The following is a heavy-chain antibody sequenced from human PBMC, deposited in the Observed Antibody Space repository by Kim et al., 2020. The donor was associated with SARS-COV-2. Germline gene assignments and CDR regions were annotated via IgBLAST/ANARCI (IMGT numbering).Heavy chain of an antibody. CDR1: GYTFTSYG. CDR3: ARGSPWIQLWNSDPDYYYYGMDV. J-gene: IGHJ6*02. CDR2: ISAYNGNT. Sequence: ASVKVSCKASGYTFTSYGISWVRQAPGQGLEWMGWISAYNGNTNYAQKLQGRVTMTTDTSTSTAYMELRSLRSDDTAVYYCARGSPWIQLWNSDPDYYYYGMDVWGQGTTVTVSS. V-gene: IGHV1-18*01. D-gene: IGHD5-18*01.